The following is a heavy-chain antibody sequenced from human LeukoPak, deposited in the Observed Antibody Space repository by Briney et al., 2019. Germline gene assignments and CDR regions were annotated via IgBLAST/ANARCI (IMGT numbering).Heavy chain of an antibody. V-gene: IGHV3-43D*03. CDR3: AKGRSGGYSYGSDY. J-gene: IGHJ4*02. CDR1: GFTFDDYA. D-gene: IGHD5-18*01. Sequence: GGSLRLSCAASGFTFDDYAMHWVRQAPGKGLEWVSLISWDGDNSYYADSVKGRFTISRDNNKKSLYLQMNSLRAEDTALYYCAKGRSGGYSYGSDYWGQGTLVTVSS. CDR2: ISWDGDNS.